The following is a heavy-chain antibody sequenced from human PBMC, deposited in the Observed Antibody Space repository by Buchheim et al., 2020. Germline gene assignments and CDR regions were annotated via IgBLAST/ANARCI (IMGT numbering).Heavy chain of an antibody. CDR2: ISWKSDTV. D-gene: IGHD6-19*01. Sequence: VQLVESGGGLVQPGRSLRLSCAVSGFRFGDYGMHWVRQAPGKGLEWVSSISWKSDTVAYADSVRGRFTISRDNAKNSLYLQMSSLRSEDTALYYCAKDMAAVGSGYYDYYYAMDVWGQGT. V-gene: IGHV3-9*01. J-gene: IGHJ6*02. CDR3: AKDMAAVGSGYYDYYYAMDV. CDR1: GFRFGDYG.